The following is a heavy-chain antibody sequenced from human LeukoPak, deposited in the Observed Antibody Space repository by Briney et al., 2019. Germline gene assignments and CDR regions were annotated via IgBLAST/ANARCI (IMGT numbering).Heavy chain of an antibody. Sequence: GGSLRLSCAASGFTFSSYAMSWVRQAPGKGLEWVSSISGSGGTTYYAESVKGRFTVSRDNSRNTLYLQMNSLRAEDTAVYYCAKNRLTAYYFDDWGQGTLVTVSS. V-gene: IGHV3-23*01. CDR3: AKNRLTAYYFDD. CDR2: ISGSGGTT. D-gene: IGHD2-21*02. CDR1: GFTFSSYA. J-gene: IGHJ4*02.